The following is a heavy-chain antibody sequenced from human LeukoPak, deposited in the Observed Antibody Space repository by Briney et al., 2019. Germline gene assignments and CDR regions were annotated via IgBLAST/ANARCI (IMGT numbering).Heavy chain of an antibody. Sequence: GASVKVSCKASGYTFTSYYIHWVRQAPGQGLEWMGIINPSGGSTTYAQKFQGRVAMTRDTSTSRVYMEVSSLRSEDTAVYYCAKGDSSGWGGYFDYWGQGTLVTVSS. D-gene: IGHD6-19*01. CDR3: AKGDSSGWGGYFDY. J-gene: IGHJ4*02. V-gene: IGHV1-46*01. CDR2: INPSGGST. CDR1: GYTFTSYY.